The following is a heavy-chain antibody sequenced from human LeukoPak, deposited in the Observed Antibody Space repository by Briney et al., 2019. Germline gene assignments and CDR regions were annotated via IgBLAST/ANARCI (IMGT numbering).Heavy chain of an antibody. Sequence: SETLSLTCTVSGGSISSYYWSWIRQPPGKGLEWIGYIYYSGSTNYNPSLKSRVTISVDTSKNQFSLKLSSVTAADTAVYYCARMYYYDSSGYSPYYYYYGVDVWGQGTTVTVSS. CDR3: ARMYYYDSSGYSPYYYYYGVDV. V-gene: IGHV4-59*01. CDR2: IYYSGST. J-gene: IGHJ6*02. D-gene: IGHD3-22*01. CDR1: GGSISSYY.